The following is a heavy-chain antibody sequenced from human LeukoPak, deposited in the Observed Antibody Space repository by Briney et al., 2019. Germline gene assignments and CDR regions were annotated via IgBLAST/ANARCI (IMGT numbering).Heavy chain of an antibody. V-gene: IGHV4-59*08. CDR2: IYYSGST. CDR3: ARYYIVATIEDHY. CDR1: GGSISSYY. Sequence: SETLSLTCTVSGGSISSYYWSWIRQPPGKGLEWIGYIYYSGSTNYNPSLKSRVTISVDTSKNQFSLKLSSVTAADTAVYYCARYYIVATIEDHYWGQGTLVTVSS. D-gene: IGHD5-12*01. J-gene: IGHJ4*02.